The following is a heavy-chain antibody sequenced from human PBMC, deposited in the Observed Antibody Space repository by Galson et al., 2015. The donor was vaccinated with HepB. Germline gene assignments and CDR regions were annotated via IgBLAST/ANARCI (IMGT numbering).Heavy chain of an antibody. CDR1: GFTFSSYP. CDR2: IGSDGSWT. J-gene: IGHJ4*02. CDR3: ARGANWANDY. D-gene: IGHD7-27*01. V-gene: IGHV3-74*01. Sequence: SLRLSCAASGFTFSSYPMHWVRQAPGKALVWLSRIGSDGSWTNSADSVKGRFTISRDNAKNTLYLQMNSLRAEDTAVYYCARGANWANDYWGQGTLVTVSS.